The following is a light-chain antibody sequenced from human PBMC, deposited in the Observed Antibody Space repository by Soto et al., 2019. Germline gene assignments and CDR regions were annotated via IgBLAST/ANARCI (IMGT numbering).Light chain of an antibody. CDR1: QSVSSSY. Sequence: EIVLTQSPGTLSLSPGEIASLCCRASQSVSSSYLAWYQQKPGQPPRLLIYGASSRATGIPDRFSGSGSGTDSTLTISRLEPEDFAVFYCQHYDSLPITFGQGTRLETK. V-gene: IGKV3-20*01. J-gene: IGKJ5*01. CDR3: QHYDSLPIT. CDR2: GAS.